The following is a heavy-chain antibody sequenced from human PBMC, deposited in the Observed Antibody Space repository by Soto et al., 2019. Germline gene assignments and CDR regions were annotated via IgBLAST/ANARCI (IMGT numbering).Heavy chain of an antibody. CDR3: AKVKGPGDYFDY. V-gene: IGHV4-59*01. D-gene: IGHD3-10*01. CDR2: IYYSGST. Sequence: LSLTCTVSGGSISSYYWSWIRQPPGKGLEWIGYIYYSGSTNYNPSLKSRVTISVDTSKNQFSLKLSSVTAADTAVYYCAKVKGPGDYFDYWGQGTLVTVSS. J-gene: IGHJ4*02. CDR1: GGSISSYY.